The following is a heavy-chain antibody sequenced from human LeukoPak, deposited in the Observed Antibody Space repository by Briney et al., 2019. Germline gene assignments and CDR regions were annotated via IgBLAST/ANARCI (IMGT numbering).Heavy chain of an antibody. D-gene: IGHD6-19*01. V-gene: IGHV3-48*01. CDR1: GFTFSSYS. J-gene: IGHJ4*02. CDR3: ARVATDSGWSGY. Sequence: GGSLRLSCAASGFTFSSYSIHWVRQAPGKGLEWVSYISSSSSTIHYADSVKGRFTISRDNAKNSLYLQMNSLRSEDTAVYYCARVATDSGWSGYWGQGTLVTVSS. CDR2: ISSSSSTI.